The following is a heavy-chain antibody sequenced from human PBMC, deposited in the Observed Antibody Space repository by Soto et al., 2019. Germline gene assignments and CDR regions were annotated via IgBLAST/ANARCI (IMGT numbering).Heavy chain of an antibody. CDR3: AKDQTGSGYYDSGDDAFDI. CDR2: ISYDGSNK. D-gene: IGHD3-22*01. Sequence: QVQLVESGGGVVQPGRSLRLSCAASGFTFSSYGMHWVRQAPGKGLEWVAVISYDGSNKYYADSVKGRFTISRDNSKNTLYLQMNSLRAEDTAVHYCAKDQTGSGYYDSGDDAFDIWGQGTMVTVSS. J-gene: IGHJ3*02. V-gene: IGHV3-30*18. CDR1: GFTFSSYG.